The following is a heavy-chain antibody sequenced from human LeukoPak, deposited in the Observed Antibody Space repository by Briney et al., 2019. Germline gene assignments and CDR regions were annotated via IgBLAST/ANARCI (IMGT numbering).Heavy chain of an antibody. CDR2: IYTSGST. CDR1: GGSISSYY. CDR3: AREVLLAAAGRWFDP. D-gene: IGHD6-13*01. J-gene: IGHJ5*02. V-gene: IGHV4-4*07. Sequence: SETLSLTCTVSGGSISSYYWGWIRQPAGKGLEWIGRIYTSGSTNYNPSLKSRVTMSVDTSKNQFSLKLSSVTAADTAVYYCAREVLLAAAGRWFDPWGQGTLVTVSS.